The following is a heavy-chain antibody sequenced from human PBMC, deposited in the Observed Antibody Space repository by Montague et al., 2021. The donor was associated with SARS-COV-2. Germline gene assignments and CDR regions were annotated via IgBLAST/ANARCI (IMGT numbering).Heavy chain of an antibody. CDR2: VYYTGNT. CDR1: GDSIISFY. J-gene: IGHJ6*02. Sequence: SETLSLTCTVSGDSIISFYWTWVRQSPGKGLEWIGNVYYTGNTKYKPSFEGRVTISVDTSKSQFSLKLSPVTAADTAVYYCARDQANYGLDVWGQGTTVTVSS. CDR3: ARDQANYGLDV. V-gene: IGHV4-59*01.